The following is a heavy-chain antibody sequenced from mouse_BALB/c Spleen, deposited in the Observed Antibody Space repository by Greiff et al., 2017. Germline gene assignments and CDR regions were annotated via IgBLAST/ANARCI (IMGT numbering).Heavy chain of an antibody. D-gene: IGHD1-1*01. Sequence: EVKLVESGAELVKPGASVKLSCTASGFNIKDTYMHWVKQRPEQGLEWIGRIDPANGNTKYDPKFQGKATITADTSSNTAYLQLSSLTSEDTAVYYCARSYYGSSPYAMDYWGQGTSVTVSS. CDR1: GFNIKDTY. V-gene: IGHV14-3*02. CDR3: ARSYYGSSPYAMDY. J-gene: IGHJ4*01. CDR2: IDPANGNT.